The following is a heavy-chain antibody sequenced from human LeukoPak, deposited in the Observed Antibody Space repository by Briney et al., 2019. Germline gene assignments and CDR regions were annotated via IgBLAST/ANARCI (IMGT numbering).Heavy chain of an antibody. J-gene: IGHJ4*02. CDR2: INPSSGGT. V-gene: IGHV1-2*02. Sequence: ASVKVSCKASGYSFTGYYMHWVRQAPGQGLEWMGWINPSSGGTNSAQKFQGRVTMTRDTSISTAYMELSRLRSDDTAVYYCARASRRATYDYWGQGTLVTVSS. CDR3: ARASRRATYDY. CDR1: GYSFTGYY. D-gene: IGHD1-26*01.